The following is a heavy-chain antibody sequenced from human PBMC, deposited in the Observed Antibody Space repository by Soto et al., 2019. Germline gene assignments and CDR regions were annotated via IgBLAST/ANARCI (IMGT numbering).Heavy chain of an antibody. V-gene: IGHV3-30*18. CDR2: ISYDGSNT. CDR3: AKEGGLSGSYYISSSYYFDY. Sequence: GGSLRLSCAASDFTFSSYGIHWVRQAPGKGLEWVAVISYDGSNTYYADSVKGRFTISRDNSKNTLYLQMNSLRAEDTSVYYCAKEGGLSGSYYISSSYYFDYWGQGTLVTVSS. J-gene: IGHJ4*02. CDR1: DFTFSSYG. D-gene: IGHD1-26*01.